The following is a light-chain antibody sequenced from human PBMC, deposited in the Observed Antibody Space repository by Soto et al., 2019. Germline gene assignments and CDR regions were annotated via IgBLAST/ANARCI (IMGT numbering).Light chain of an antibody. CDR3: QVWGISDDHPLV. J-gene: IGLJ2*01. CDR1: RVGSRR. CDR2: DDS. Sequence: SYELTQPPSVSVAPGQTARITCGANRVGSRRVHWYQQKPGQAPVLVVYDDSDRPSGIPERFSGSNSGSTATLTISRVEAGDEADYFCQVWGISDDHPLVFGGGTKLTVL. V-gene: IGLV3-21*02.